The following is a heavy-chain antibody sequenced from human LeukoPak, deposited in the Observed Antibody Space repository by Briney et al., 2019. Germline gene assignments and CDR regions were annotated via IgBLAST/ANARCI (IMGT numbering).Heavy chain of an antibody. CDR1: GFTFSSYG. Sequence: PGGSLRLSCAASGFTFSSYGMSWVRQAPGKGLEWVSAISGSGGSTYYADSVKGRFTISRDNSKNTLYLQMNSLRAEDTAVYYSAKEFISVYGDYPPVCWFDPWGQGTLVTVSS. D-gene: IGHD4-17*01. CDR2: ISGSGGST. V-gene: IGHV3-23*01. CDR3: AKEFISVYGDYPPVCWFDP. J-gene: IGHJ5*02.